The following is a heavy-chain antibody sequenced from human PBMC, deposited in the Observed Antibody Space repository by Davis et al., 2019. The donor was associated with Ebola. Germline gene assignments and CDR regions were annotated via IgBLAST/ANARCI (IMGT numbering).Heavy chain of an antibody. J-gene: IGHJ6*02. CDR2: IYHSGST. D-gene: IGHD2-2*01. CDR3: AREGKVVPAARPSHYYYGMDV. CDR1: GGSISSSNW. V-gene: IGHV4-4*02. Sequence: PSETLSLTCAVSGGSISSSNWWSWVRQPPGKGLEWIGEIYHSGSTNYNPSLKSRVTISVDKSKNQFSLKLSSVTAADTAVYYCAREGKVVPAARPSHYYYGMDVWGQGTTVTVSS.